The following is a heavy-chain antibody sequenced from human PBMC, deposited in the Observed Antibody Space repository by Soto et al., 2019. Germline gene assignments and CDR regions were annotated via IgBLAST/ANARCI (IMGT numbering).Heavy chain of an antibody. V-gene: IGHV3-13*01. Sequence: GGSLRLSCEASGFTFSGFDMHWVRQPTGKGLEWVSTIGTAGDTYYAVSVKGRFTISRDNAKNSLSLQMNSLRAGDTTVYFCARGQEVGAHFFDSWGQGTQVTVSS. CDR2: IGTAGDT. D-gene: IGHD2-15*01. CDR1: GFTFSGFD. J-gene: IGHJ4*02. CDR3: ARGQEVGAHFFDS.